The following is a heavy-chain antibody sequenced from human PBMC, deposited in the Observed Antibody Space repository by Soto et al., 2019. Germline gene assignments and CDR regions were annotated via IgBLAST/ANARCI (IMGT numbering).Heavy chain of an antibody. CDR2: INPKSGTT. CDR3: ARGGITIFGVVDY. CDR1: GYTFTDYY. J-gene: IGHJ4*02. Sequence: QVQVVQSGTEVKKPGASVKVSCKASGYTFTDYYMHWVRQAPGQGLEWMGWINPKSGTTNYAQKFQVRLTLTRDTSISTAYMELSRLTSDDTAVYYCARGGITIFGVVDYWGQGTLVTVSS. V-gene: IGHV1-2*02. D-gene: IGHD3-3*01.